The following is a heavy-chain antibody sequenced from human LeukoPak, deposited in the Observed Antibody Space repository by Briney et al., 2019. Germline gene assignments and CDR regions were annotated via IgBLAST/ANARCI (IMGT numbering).Heavy chain of an antibody. Sequence: EASVKVSYKASGYTFTSYGISWVRQAPGQGLEWMGWISAYNGNTNYAQKLQGRVTMTTDTSTSTAYMELRSLRSDDTAVYYCAIFPIVVVPAAKPGDYWGQGTLVTVSS. D-gene: IGHD2-2*01. J-gene: IGHJ4*02. CDR1: GYTFTSYG. CDR3: AIFPIVVVPAAKPGDY. V-gene: IGHV1-18*01. CDR2: ISAYNGNT.